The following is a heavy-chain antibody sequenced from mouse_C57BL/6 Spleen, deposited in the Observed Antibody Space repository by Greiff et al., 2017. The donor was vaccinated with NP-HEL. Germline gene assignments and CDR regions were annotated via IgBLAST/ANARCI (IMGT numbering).Heavy chain of an antibody. CDR3: ARQGGPWFAY. CDR2: IYPGDGDT. CDR1: GYAFSSYW. J-gene: IGHJ3*01. V-gene: IGHV1-80*01. Sequence: LQESGAELVKPGASVKISCKASGYAFSSYWLNWVKQRPGKGLEWIGQIYPGDGDTNYNGKFKGKATLTADKSSSTAYMQLSSLTSEDSAVYCCARQGGPWFAYWGEWTLVTVSA.